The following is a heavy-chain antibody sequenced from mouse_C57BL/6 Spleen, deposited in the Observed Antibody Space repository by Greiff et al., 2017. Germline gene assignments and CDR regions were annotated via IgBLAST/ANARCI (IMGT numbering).Heavy chain of an antibody. CDR3: AKDNYYGSRRGWYFDV. CDR2: IYPGDGDT. J-gene: IGHJ1*03. V-gene: IGHV1-80*01. D-gene: IGHD1-1*01. Sequence: QVQLQQSGAELVKPGASVKISCKASGYAFSSYWMNWVKQRPGKGLEWIGQIYPGDGDTNYNGKFKGKATLTADKSSSTAYMQLSSLTSEDSAVYFCAKDNYYGSRRGWYFDVWGTGTTVTVSS. CDR1: GYAFSSYW.